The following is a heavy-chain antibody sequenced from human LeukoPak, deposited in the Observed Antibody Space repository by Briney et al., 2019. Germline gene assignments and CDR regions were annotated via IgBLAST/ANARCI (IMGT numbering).Heavy chain of an antibody. Sequence: SVQVSCKASGGTFSSYAISWVRPPPGQGLEWMGRIIPILGIANYAQKFQGRVTITADKSTSTAYMEMSSLRSEDTAVYYCARDRSGSPPFDYWGQGTLVTVSS. J-gene: IGHJ4*02. CDR3: ARDRSGSPPFDY. D-gene: IGHD1-26*01. CDR1: GGTFSSYA. V-gene: IGHV1-69*04. CDR2: IIPILGIA.